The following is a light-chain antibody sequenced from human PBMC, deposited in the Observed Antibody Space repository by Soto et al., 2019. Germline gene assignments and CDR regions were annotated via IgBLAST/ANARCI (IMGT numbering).Light chain of an antibody. CDR1: QSVRSS. V-gene: IGKV3-15*01. Sequence: EIVMTQSPATLSVYPGDRATLSCRASQSVRSSLAWYQQIPGQAPRLLIYDASTRPTGIPARYGGSGSAKEFTLTISHLLFEDCAIYYWQLYKNLPPLPFGGGTKVE. J-gene: IGKJ4*02. CDR3: QLYKNLPPLP. CDR2: DAS.